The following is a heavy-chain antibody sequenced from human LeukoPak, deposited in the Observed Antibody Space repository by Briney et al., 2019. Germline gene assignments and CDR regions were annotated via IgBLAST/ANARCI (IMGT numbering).Heavy chain of an antibody. CDR1: GYTFTDYY. CDR3: ARDRGFGAYFYFDL. J-gene: IGHJ2*01. CDR2: INPINGDT. D-gene: IGHD3-10*01. V-gene: IGHV1-2*04. Sequence: ASVRVSCRASGYTFTDYYIHWVRQAPGQGLEWMGRINPINGDTSYGQKFQGWVTLTRDTSISTAYADLSRLTSDDTAVYYCARDRGFGAYFYFDLWGRGTLVTVSS.